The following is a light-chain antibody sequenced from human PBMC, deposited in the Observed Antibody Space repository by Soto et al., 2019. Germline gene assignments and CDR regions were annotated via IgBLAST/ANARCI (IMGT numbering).Light chain of an antibody. Sequence: IHMTQSPSTVSASVGDSVSISCRASQDIVTYLAWYHQKPGKAPKLLIFDASTLHSGVSPRFRGSGSGSDFSLTLSNLQPDDVGVYFCQHYTLSSGPFGGGTRVET. CDR3: QHYTLSSGP. CDR2: DAS. V-gene: IGKV1-5*01. CDR1: QDIVTY. J-gene: IGKJ4*02.